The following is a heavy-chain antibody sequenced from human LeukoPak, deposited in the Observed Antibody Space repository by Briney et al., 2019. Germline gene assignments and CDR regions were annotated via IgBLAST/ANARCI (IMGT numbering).Heavy chain of an antibody. V-gene: IGHV1-2*04. CDR2: INPNSGGT. D-gene: IGHD3-16*02. CDR3: ARGAAPKAYVWGSYRYFDY. Sequence: ASVKVSCKASGYTFTGYYMHWVRQAPGQGLEWMGWINPNSGGTNYAQKFQGWVTMTRDTSISTAYMELSSLRSEDTAVYYCARGAAPKAYVWGSYRYFDYWGQGTLVTVSS. J-gene: IGHJ4*02. CDR1: GYTFTGYY.